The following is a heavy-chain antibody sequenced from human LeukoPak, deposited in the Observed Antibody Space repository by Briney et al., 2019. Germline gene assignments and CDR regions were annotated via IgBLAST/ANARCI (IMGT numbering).Heavy chain of an antibody. CDR2: IYHSGST. CDR3: ARWIVVVPAATWYFDL. CDR1: GYSINSGYY. V-gene: IGHV4-38-2*02. D-gene: IGHD2-2*01. J-gene: IGHJ2*01. Sequence: SETLSLTCTVSGYSINSGYYWGWIRQPPGKGLEWIGTIYHSGSTYYNSSLKSRVTISVDTSKNQFSLKLSSVTAADTAVYYCARWIVVVPAATWYFDLWGRGTLVTVSS.